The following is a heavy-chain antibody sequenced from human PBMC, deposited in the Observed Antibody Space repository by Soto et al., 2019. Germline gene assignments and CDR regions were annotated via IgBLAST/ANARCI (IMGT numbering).Heavy chain of an antibody. D-gene: IGHD4-17*01. CDR2: IYYSGST. V-gene: IGHV4-61*01. Sequence: SETLSLTCTVSGGSVSSGSYYWSWIRQPPGKGLEWIGYIYYSGSTSYNPSLKSRVTISVDTSKNQFSLKLSSVTAADTAVYYCARDQVYGGNSEDYYYGMDVWGQGTTVTVYS. J-gene: IGHJ6*02. CDR3: ARDQVYGGNSEDYYYGMDV. CDR1: GGSVSSGSYY.